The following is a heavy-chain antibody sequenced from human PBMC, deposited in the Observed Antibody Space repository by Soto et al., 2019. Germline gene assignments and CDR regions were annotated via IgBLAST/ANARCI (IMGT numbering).Heavy chain of an antibody. Sequence: QEELQESGPGLVKRSGTLSRTCAVSGGSISSSNWWSWVRQAPGKGLEWIGEIYHSGSTNYNPSLKSRVTISVDKSKNQFSLKLCSVTAADTAVYYCRGERLLWPRPSSYWGQGTLVTVSS. J-gene: IGHJ4*02. CDR3: RGERLLWPRPSSY. CDR1: GGSISSSNW. D-gene: IGHD3-10*01. CDR2: IYHSGST. V-gene: IGHV4-4*02.